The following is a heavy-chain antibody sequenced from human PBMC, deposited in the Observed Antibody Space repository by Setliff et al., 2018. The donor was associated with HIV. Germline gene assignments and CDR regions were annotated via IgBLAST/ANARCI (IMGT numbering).Heavy chain of an antibody. CDR3: ARPVGAMGFDP. D-gene: IGHD1-26*01. Sequence: ASVKVSCKASGYTFSTYAIHWVRQTPGQRLEWMGWINAGNGITKYSQKLQGRVTFTRDTFASTAYMELSSLRSEDTAVYYCARPVGAMGFDPWGQGTLVTVSS. CDR1: GYTFSTYA. V-gene: IGHV1-3*01. J-gene: IGHJ5*02. CDR2: INAGNGIT.